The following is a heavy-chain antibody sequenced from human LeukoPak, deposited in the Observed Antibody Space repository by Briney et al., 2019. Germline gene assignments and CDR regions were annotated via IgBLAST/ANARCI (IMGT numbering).Heavy chain of an antibody. CDR3: ARGGSRQNFHYYGLDI. D-gene: IGHD6-25*01. CDR1: GGSINSFF. CDR2: ISFSGIP. V-gene: IGHV4-59*01. Sequence: NPSETLSLTCSVSGGSINSFFWNWIRQPPGKGLEWIGYISFSGIPNYTPSLQSRVSMSVDTSKNEFSLRLRSVTAADTAVYYCARGGSRQNFHYYGLDIWGQGTTVTVSS. J-gene: IGHJ6*02.